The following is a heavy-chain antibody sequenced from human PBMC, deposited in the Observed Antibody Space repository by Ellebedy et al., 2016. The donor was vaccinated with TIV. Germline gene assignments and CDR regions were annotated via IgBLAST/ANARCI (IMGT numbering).Heavy chain of an antibody. CDR3: VRDGAYGDYSPGYYGMDV. D-gene: IGHD3-22*01. Sequence: GGSLRLSCAVSGFSFRNYWMSWVRQAPGKGLEWVANIYQDGSEKNYVDSVKGRFTISRANAKNSVYLRMDTLRVEDTAVYHCVRDGAYGDYSPGYYGMDVWGQGTTVTVSS. J-gene: IGHJ6*02. V-gene: IGHV3-7*03. CDR2: IYQDGSEK. CDR1: GFSFRNYW.